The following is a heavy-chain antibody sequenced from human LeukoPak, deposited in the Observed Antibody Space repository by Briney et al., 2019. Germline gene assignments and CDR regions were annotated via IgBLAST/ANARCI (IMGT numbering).Heavy chain of an antibody. CDR1: GYTFTSYD. J-gene: IGHJ4*02. Sequence: ASVKVSCKASGYTFTSYDINWVRQATGQGLEWMGWMNPNSGNTGYAQKFQGRVTMTRNTSISTAYMELSSLRSEDTAVYYCARGRRGATKTNGGIFAYWGQGTLVTVSS. CDR2: MNPNSGNT. CDR3: ARGRRGATKTNGGIFAY. V-gene: IGHV1-8*01. D-gene: IGHD1-26*01.